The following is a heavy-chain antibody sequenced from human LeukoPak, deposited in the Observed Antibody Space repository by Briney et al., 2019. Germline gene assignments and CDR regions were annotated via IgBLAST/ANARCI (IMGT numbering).Heavy chain of an antibody. CDR1: GLTFSGSA. J-gene: IGHJ5*02. D-gene: IGHD2/OR15-2a*01. CDR3: TRQAPTLRDLYLEKKFNSKFDP. Sequence: GGSLRLSCAASGLTFSGSAMHWVRQASGKGLEWVGRIRSKANSYATAYAASVKGRFTISRDDSKNTAYLQMNSLKTEDTAVYYCTRQAPTLRDLYLEKKFNSKFDPWGQGTLVTVPS. V-gene: IGHV3-73*01. CDR2: IRSKANSYAT.